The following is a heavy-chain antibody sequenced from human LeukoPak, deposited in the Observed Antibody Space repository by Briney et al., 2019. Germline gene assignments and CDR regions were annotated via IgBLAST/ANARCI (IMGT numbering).Heavy chain of an antibody. J-gene: IGHJ4*02. V-gene: IGHV3-49*03. CDR3: TRVAITEQWLVPYYFDY. CDR1: GFTFGDYA. CDR2: IRSKAYGGTT. Sequence: GGSLRRSGTASGFTFGDYAMSWFRQAPGKGLEGVGFIRSKAYGGTTEYAASVKGRFTISRDDSKSIAYLQMNSLKTEDTAVYYCTRVAITEQWLVPYYFDYWGQGNLVTVSS. D-gene: IGHD6-19*01.